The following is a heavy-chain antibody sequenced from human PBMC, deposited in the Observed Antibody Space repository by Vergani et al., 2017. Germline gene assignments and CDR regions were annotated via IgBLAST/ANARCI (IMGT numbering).Heavy chain of an antibody. J-gene: IGHJ4*02. D-gene: IGHD1-7*01. CDR3: ARVGYNWNSLYYFDY. CDR1: GFTFSSYG. CDR2: ISYDGSNK. Sequence: QVQLVESGGGVVQPGRSLRLSCAASGFTFSSYGMHWVRQAPGKGLEWVAVISYDGSNKYYADSVKGRFTISRDNSKNTLYLQMNSLRAEDTAVYYCARVGYNWNSLYYFDYWGQGTLVTVSS. V-gene: IGHV3-30*03.